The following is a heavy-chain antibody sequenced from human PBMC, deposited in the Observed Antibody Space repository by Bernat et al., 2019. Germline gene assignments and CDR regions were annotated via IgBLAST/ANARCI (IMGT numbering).Heavy chain of an antibody. CDR2: IFYSVGT. Sequence: QLQLQESGPGLVKPSETLSLTSTVSGGSISSSSYYWGWIRQPPGKGLEWIGNIFYSVGTYYNPSLRSRVTISVDTSKNQFSLKLSSVTAADTAVYYCARFGRAVGYYFDSWGQGTLVTVSS. CDR1: GGSISSSSYY. J-gene: IGHJ4*02. D-gene: IGHD6-19*01. CDR3: ARFGRAVGYYFDS. V-gene: IGHV4-39*01.